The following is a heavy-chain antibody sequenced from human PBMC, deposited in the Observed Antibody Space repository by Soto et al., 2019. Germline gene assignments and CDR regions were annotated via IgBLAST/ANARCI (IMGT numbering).Heavy chain of an antibody. CDR1: GFTFDDYA. CDR2: ISWNSGTI. J-gene: IGHJ4*02. V-gene: IGHV3-9*01. CDR3: ARECWSRASGPPDS. Sequence: PEGSLRLSCAASGFTFDDYAMHWVRQAPGKGLEWVTGISWNSGTIGYADSVKGRFTISRDNAKNSLYLQMNSLRTEDTALYFCARECWSRASGPPDSWGQGTLVTVSS. D-gene: IGHD3-10*01.